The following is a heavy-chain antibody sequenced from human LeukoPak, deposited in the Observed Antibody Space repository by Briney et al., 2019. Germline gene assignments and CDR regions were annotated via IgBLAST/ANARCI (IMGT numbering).Heavy chain of an antibody. CDR2: IRYDGSNK. J-gene: IGHJ4*02. Sequence: GGSLRLSCAASGFTFSSYGMHWVRQAPGKGLEWVAFIRYDGSNKYYADSVKVRFTISRDNSKNTLYLQMNSLRAEDTAVYYCAKDRGSGSLGPYYFDYWGQGTLVTVSS. CDR1: GFTFSSYG. CDR3: AKDRGSGSLGPYYFDY. V-gene: IGHV3-30*02. D-gene: IGHD3-10*01.